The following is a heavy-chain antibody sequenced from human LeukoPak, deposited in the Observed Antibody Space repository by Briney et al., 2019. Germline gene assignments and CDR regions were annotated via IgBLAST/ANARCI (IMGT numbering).Heavy chain of an antibody. D-gene: IGHD2-2*01. J-gene: IGHJ3*02. Sequence: KTSQTLSLTCTVPGGSISSYYWSWIRQPPGEGLEWIGYIYYSGSTNYNPSLKSRVTISVDTSKNQFSLKLSSVTAADTAVYYCARGVVPAAFDAFDIWGQGTMVTVSS. CDR3: ARGVVPAAFDAFDI. V-gene: IGHV4-59*01. CDR2: IYYSGST. CDR1: GGSISSYY.